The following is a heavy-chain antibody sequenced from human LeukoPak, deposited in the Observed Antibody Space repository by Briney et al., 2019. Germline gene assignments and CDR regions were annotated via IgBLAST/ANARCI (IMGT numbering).Heavy chain of an antibody. CDR3: ARDSGMAYYPGGY. Sequence: NPGRSLRLSCAASGFTFSSYGMHWVRQAPGKGLEWVAVIWYDGSNKYYADSVKGRFTISRDNSKNTLYLQMNSLRAEDTAVYYCARDSGMAYYPGGYWGQGTLVTVSS. D-gene: IGHD3-10*01. J-gene: IGHJ4*02. CDR2: IWYDGSNK. CDR1: GFTFSSYG. V-gene: IGHV3-33*01.